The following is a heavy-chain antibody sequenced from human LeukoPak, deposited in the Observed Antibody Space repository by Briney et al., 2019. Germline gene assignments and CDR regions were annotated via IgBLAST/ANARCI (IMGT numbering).Heavy chain of an antibody. CDR2: INPSGGST. Sequence: GASVKVSCKASGYTFTSYCMHWVRQAPGQGLVWMGIINPSGGSTSYAQKFQGRVTMTRDTSTSTVYMELSSLRSEDTAVYYCARDQDGDYYFDYWGQGTLVTVSS. V-gene: IGHV1-46*01. CDR1: GYTFTSYC. J-gene: IGHJ4*02. CDR3: ARDQDGDYYFDY. D-gene: IGHD4-17*01.